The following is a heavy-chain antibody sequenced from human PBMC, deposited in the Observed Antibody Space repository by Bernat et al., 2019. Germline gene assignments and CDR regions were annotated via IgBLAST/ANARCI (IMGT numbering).Heavy chain of an antibody. CDR1: GFTFDDYA. Sequence: EVQLVESGGGLVQPGRSLRLSCAASGFTFDDYAMYWVRQAPGKGLEWVSGISWDSDSIGYADSVKGRFTISRDNAKNSLYLQMNSLRAEDMALYYCAKLGGYSYGGPLDYWGQGTLVTVSS. V-gene: IGHV3-9*03. J-gene: IGHJ4*02. CDR3: AKLGGYSYGGPLDY. CDR2: ISWDSDSI. D-gene: IGHD5-18*01.